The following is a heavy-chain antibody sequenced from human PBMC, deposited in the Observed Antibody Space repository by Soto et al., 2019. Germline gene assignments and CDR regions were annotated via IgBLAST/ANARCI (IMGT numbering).Heavy chain of an antibody. V-gene: IGHV1-3*01. D-gene: IGHD5-12*01. CDR3: ARAISGYVT. CDR1: GINYNTYA. Sequence: QVQLVQSGAEMKKPGASVKLSCKTSGINYNTYAIHWVRQAPGQGLEWMGWINAGNGDTRYSQNFQGSVTLTRDTSACTVYMDLDSLKSEDTGLYYCARAISGYVTWGQGTLVTVSS. CDR2: INAGNGDT. J-gene: IGHJ4*02.